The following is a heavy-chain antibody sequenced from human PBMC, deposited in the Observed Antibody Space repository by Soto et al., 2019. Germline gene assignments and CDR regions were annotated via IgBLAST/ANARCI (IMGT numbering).Heavy chain of an antibody. CDR1: GGTFSSYA. CDR3: ARDEERHDYYYYYYGMDV. Sequence: SVKVSCKASGGTFSSYAISWVRQAPGQGLEWMGGIIPIFGTANYAQKFQGRVTITADESTSTAYMELSSLRSEDTAVYYCARDEERHDYYYYYYGMDVWGQGTTVTVSS. V-gene: IGHV1-69*13. CDR2: IIPIFGTA. D-gene: IGHD3-3*01. J-gene: IGHJ6*02.